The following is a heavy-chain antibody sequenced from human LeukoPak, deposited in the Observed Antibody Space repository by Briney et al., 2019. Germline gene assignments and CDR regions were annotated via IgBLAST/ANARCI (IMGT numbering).Heavy chain of an antibody. CDR3: ASAQCGGGTCYQIFDY. CDR2: TSSDGSNI. CDR1: GFTFSSYA. D-gene: IGHD2-15*01. Sequence: GGSLRLSCAASGFTFSSYAMHWVRQAPGKGLEWVAVTSSDGSNIYYADSVKGRFTISRDNSKSTLYLQMNGLRAEDAAVYYCASAQCGGGTCYQIFDYWGQGTLVTVSS. J-gene: IGHJ4*02. V-gene: IGHV3-30-3*01.